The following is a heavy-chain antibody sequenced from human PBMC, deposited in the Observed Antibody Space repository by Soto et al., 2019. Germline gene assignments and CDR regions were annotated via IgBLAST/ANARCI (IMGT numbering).Heavy chain of an antibody. J-gene: IGHJ6*02. CDR2: ISNSGYTI. CDR1: GFTFSDHY. Sequence: QVQLVESGGGVVKPGGSLRLYCAASGFTFSDHYMSWIRQVPGKGLEWVSYISNSGYTIYYGDSVRGRFTISRDNAKNSLYLQMNSLRAEDTAVYYCARGHYGLDVWGQGTKVTVSS. CDR3: ARGHYGLDV. V-gene: IGHV3-11*01.